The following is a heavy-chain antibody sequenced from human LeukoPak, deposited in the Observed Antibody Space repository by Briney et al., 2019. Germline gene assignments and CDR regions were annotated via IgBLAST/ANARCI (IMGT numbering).Heavy chain of an antibody. V-gene: IGHV4-4*09. J-gene: IGHJ4*02. CDR2: IYTSGST. CDR3: ARSQDTTTYFDY. CDR1: GDSISSYY. Sequence: SSETLSLTCTVSGDSISSYYWSWIRQPPGKGLEWIGYIYTSGSTNYNPSLKSRVTISVDTSKNQFSLKLSSVTAADTAVYYCARSQDTTTYFDYWGQGTLVTVSS. D-gene: IGHD1-1*01.